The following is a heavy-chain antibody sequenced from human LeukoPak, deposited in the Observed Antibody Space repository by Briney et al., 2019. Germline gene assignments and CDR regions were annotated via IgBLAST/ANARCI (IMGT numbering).Heavy chain of an antibody. CDR3: ARDPSSTWYDY. J-gene: IGHJ4*02. D-gene: IGHD6-13*01. V-gene: IGHV1-69*01. Sequence: SVKVSCKASGDTFSSYAISWVRQAPGQGLEWMGGIIPIFGTANYAQKFQGRVTITADESTSTAYMELRSLRSDDTAVYYCARDPSSTWYDYWGQGTLVTVSS. CDR1: GDTFSSYA. CDR2: IIPIFGTA.